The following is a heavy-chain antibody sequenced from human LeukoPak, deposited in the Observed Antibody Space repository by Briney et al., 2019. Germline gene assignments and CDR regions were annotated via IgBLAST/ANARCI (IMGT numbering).Heavy chain of an antibody. CDR1: GGSFSGYY. D-gene: IGHD3-3*01. Sequence: PSETLSLTCAVYGGSFSGYYWSWIRQPPGKGLEWIGEINHSGSTNYNPSLKSRVTISVDTSKNQFSLKLSSVTAADTAVYYCARARFLPGFDPWGQGTLVTVSS. V-gene: IGHV4-34*01. CDR3: ARARFLPGFDP. J-gene: IGHJ5*02. CDR2: INHSGST.